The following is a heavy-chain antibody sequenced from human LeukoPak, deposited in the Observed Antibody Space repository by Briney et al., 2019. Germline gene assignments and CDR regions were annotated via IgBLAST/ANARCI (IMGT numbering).Heavy chain of an antibody. Sequence: GGSLRLSCAASGFTFSSYAMSWVRQAPGKGLEWVSAISGSGGSTYYADSVKGRFTISRDNSKNTLYLQMNSLRAEDTAVYYCARDPGSGYSYGDYYFDYWGQGTLVTVSS. J-gene: IGHJ4*02. CDR2: ISGSGGST. V-gene: IGHV3-23*01. D-gene: IGHD5-18*01. CDR3: ARDPGSGYSYGDYYFDY. CDR1: GFTFSSYA.